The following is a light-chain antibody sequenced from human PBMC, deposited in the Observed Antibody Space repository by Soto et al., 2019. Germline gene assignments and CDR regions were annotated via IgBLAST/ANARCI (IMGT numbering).Light chain of an antibody. J-gene: IGLJ1*01. Sequence: QSALTQPASVSGSPGQSLSISCTGASSDVVRYNLVSWYQQHPGKAPKLMIYEVSKRPSGVSHRFSGSRSGNTASLTISGLQAEDEADYYCCSYVGSDYVFGTGTKVTVL. CDR2: EVS. V-gene: IGLV2-23*02. CDR1: SSDVVRYNL. CDR3: CSYVGSDYV.